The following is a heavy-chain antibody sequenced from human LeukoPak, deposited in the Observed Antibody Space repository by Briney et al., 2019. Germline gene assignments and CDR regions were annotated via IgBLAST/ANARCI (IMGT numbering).Heavy chain of an antibody. CDR3: ARAGYSSGWYLGGFDY. J-gene: IGHJ4*02. D-gene: IGHD6-19*01. Sequence: GASVKVSCKASGYTFTSYGISWVRQAPGQGLEWMGWISAYNGNTNYAQKLQGRVTMTTDTSTSTAYMELRSLRSDDTAVYYCARAGYSSGWYLGGFDYWGQGTLVTVSS. CDR2: ISAYNGNT. CDR1: GYTFTSYG. V-gene: IGHV1-18*01.